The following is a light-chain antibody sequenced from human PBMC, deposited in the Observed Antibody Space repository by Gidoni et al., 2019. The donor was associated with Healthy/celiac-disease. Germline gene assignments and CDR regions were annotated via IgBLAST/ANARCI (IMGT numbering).Light chain of an antibody. CDR3: QQYNNWPPIT. V-gene: IGKV3-15*01. J-gene: IGKJ5*01. CDR1: QSVSSN. CDR2: GAS. Sequence: EIVMTQSPATRSVSPGESATLACRASQSVSSNLAWYQQKPGKAPRLLIYGASTRATGIPARFSGSGSGTEFTLTISSLQSEDFAVYYCQQYNNWPPITFGQGTRLEIK.